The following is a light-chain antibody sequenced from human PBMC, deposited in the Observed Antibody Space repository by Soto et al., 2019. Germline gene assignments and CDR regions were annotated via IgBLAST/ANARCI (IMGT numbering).Light chain of an antibody. J-gene: IGLJ3*02. V-gene: IGLV2-14*01. CDR1: SSDVGGYHY. CDR2: EVS. CDR3: QSYDSSRSSWV. Sequence: QSALTQPASVSGSPGQSITISRTGSSSDVGGYHYVSWYQQYPGKAPKLVISEVSNRPSGVSHRFSGSKSGNTASLTISGLQADDEADYYCQSYDSSRSSWVFGGGTKVTVL.